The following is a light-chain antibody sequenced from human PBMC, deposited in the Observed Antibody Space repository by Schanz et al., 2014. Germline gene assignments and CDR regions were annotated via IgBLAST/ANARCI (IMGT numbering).Light chain of an antibody. J-gene: IGLJ1*01. V-gene: IGLV1-40*01. CDR2: GNN. CDR1: SSNIAANYD. Sequence: QSVLTQPPSVSGAPGQRVIISCTGSSSNIAANYDVHWYQRLPGTAPKLLIHGNNNRPSGIPDRFSGSKSGTSGSLAITGLQAEYEGDYYCQSYDSTLSGYVFGTGTKLTVL. CDR3: QSYDSTLSGYV.